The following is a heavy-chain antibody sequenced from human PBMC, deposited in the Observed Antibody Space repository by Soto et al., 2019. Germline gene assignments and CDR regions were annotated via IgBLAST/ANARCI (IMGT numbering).Heavy chain of an antibody. D-gene: IGHD2-2*01. CDR1: GGSISSGGYY. CDR3: ARGEVGSSTSCYPY. Sequence: QVQLQEPGPGLVKPSQTLSLTCTVSGGSISSGGYYWSWIRQHPGKGLEWIGYIYYSGSTYYNPSLKSRVTISVDTSKNQFSLKLSSVTAADTAVYYCARGEVGSSTSCYPYWGQGTLVTVSS. J-gene: IGHJ4*02. V-gene: IGHV4-31*03. CDR2: IYYSGST.